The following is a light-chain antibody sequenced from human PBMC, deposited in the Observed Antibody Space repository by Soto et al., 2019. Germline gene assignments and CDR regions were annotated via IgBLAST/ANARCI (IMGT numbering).Light chain of an antibody. V-gene: IGKV1-39*01. CDR1: QAIHSY. Sequence: DIQMTHSPSSLSASVGDRVTITCRASQAIHSYLNWYQQKPGKAPNLLIFATSTLQSGVPSRFSGSGSGTDFTLTISSLQPEDFATYYCQQRETFGPGAKVAIK. J-gene: IGKJ3*01. CDR2: ATS. CDR3: QQRET.